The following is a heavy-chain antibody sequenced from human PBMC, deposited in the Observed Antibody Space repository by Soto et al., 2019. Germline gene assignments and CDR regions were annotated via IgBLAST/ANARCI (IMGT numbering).Heavy chain of an antibody. CDR1: GFTFSSYS. V-gene: IGHV3-23*01. CDR3: AKKVNSHPGNQDFDF. D-gene: IGHD3-10*01. J-gene: IGHJ4*02. Sequence: GGSLRLSCAASGFTFSSYSMSWVRQAPGKGLEWVSGFRSSGDDGTTYYADSVKGRFTISRDNSKNTLSLQMDNLRAEDTAIYYCAKKVNSHPGNQDFDFWAQAILVTVSS. CDR2: FRSSGDDGTT.